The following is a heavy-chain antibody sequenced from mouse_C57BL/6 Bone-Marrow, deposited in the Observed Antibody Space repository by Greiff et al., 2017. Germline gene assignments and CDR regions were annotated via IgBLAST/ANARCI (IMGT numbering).Heavy chain of an antibody. J-gene: IGHJ3*01. CDR2: ISSGGSYT. Sequence: EVKLVESGGDLVKPGGSLKLSCAASGFTFSSYGMSWVRQTPDKRLAWVATISSGGSYTYYPDSVKGRFTISRDNAKNTLYLQMSGLKSEDTAMYYCARHHPITTVVARPFAYWGQGTLVTVSA. D-gene: IGHD1-1*01. V-gene: IGHV5-6*02. CDR3: ARHHPITTVVARPFAY. CDR1: GFTFSSYG.